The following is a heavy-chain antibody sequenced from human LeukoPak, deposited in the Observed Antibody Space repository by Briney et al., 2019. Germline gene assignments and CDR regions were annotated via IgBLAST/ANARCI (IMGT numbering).Heavy chain of an antibody. V-gene: IGHV4-59*01. CDR1: GGSISSYY. J-gene: IGHJ4*02. CDR3: ARGGYSYFDY. D-gene: IGHD5-18*01. Sequence: SETLSLTCTVSGGSISSYYWSGIRQPPGKGLEWIGYIYYSGSTNYNPSLKSRVTISVDTSKNQFSLKLSSVTAADTAVYYCARGGYSYFDYWGQGTLVTVSS. CDR2: IYYSGST.